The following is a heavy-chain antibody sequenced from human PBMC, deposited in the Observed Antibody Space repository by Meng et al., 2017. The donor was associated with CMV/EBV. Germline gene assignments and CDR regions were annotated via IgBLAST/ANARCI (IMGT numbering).Heavy chain of an antibody. Sequence: GESLKISCKASGYTFTNYWIGWVRQMPGKCLEWMGIIYPGDSETRYSPSFQGQVTISADKSISTAYLQWSSLQASDTAIYYCALKLLVPVGAFDVWGQGTMVTVSS. J-gene: IGHJ3*01. D-gene: IGHD3-3*01. CDR2: IYPGDSET. CDR1: GYTFTNYW. CDR3: ALKLLVPVGAFDV. V-gene: IGHV5-51*01.